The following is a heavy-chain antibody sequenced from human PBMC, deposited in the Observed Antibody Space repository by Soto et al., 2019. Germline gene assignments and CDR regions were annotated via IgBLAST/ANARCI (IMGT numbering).Heavy chain of an antibody. V-gene: IGHV5-10-1*01. J-gene: IGHJ4*02. CDR2: FDPRDSNI. D-gene: IGHD3-16*01. CDR1: GYIFSNYW. CDR3: ARQSGYGHQED. Sequence: EVQLVQSGAEVKKPGESLRISCKGSGYIFSNYWITWVRQRPGKGLEWMGGFDPRDSNINYSPSFQGHITMSVDKSISTAYVQWSSLQASDTAVYYCARQSGYGHQEDWGQGTLVTVSS.